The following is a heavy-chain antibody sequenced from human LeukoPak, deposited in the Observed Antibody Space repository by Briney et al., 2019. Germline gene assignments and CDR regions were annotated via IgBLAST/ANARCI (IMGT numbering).Heavy chain of an antibody. J-gene: IGHJ4*02. CDR3: TTDEVAAGPFDY. CDR2: IKSKTDGGTT. CDR1: GFTFSNAW. D-gene: IGHD6-13*01. V-gene: IGHV3-15*01. Sequence: GGSPRLSYAASGFTFSNAWMSWVRQAPGKGLEWVGRIKSKTDGGTTDYAAPVKGRFTISRDDSKNTLYLQMNSLKTEDTAVYYCTTDEVAAGPFDYWGQGTLVTVSS.